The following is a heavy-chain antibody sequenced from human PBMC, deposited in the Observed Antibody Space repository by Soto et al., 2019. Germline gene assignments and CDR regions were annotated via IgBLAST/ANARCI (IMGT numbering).Heavy chain of an antibody. CDR1: GFTVSSNY. D-gene: IGHD1-26*01. J-gene: IGHJ6*02. Sequence: GGSLRLSCAGSGFTVSSNYMSWVRQAPGKGLEWVSVIYSGGSTYYADSVKGRFTISRDNSKNTLYLQMNSLRAEDTAVYYCARESGELLTQSYYYYYGMDVWGRGTTGTVAS. V-gene: IGHV3-53*01. CDR2: IYSGGST. CDR3: ARESGELLTQSYYYYYGMDV.